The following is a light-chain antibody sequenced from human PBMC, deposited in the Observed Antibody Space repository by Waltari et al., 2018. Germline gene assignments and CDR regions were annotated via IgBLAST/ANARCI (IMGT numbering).Light chain of an antibody. CDR3: QHYVRLPAT. V-gene: IGKV3-20*01. CDR2: GTS. CDR1: QSVGGT. J-gene: IGKJ1*01. Sequence: EIVLTQSPGTLSSSPGERATLSCRASQSVGGTLAWYQQKPGQAPRLLMYGTSIRAPGTPDRFSGTGSGTDFSLTISRLEPEDFAGYYCQHYVRLPATFGQGTKVEIK.